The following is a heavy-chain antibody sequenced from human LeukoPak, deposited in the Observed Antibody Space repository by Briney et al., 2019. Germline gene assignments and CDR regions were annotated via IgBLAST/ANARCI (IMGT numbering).Heavy chain of an antibody. CDR3: AKEGGGISGFDY. J-gene: IGHJ4*02. CDR2: ISWNSGSI. CDR1: GFTFDNYG. Sequence: GGSLRLSCAASGFTFDNYGMHWVRQAPGKGLEWVSGISWNSGSIDYADSVKGRFTISRDNAKNSLYLQMNSLRAEDMALYYCAKEGGGISGFDYWGQGTLVTVSS. V-gene: IGHV3-9*03. D-gene: IGHD3-10*01.